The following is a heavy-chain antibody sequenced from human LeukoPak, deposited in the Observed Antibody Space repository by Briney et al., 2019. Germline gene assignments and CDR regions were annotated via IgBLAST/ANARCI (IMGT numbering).Heavy chain of an antibody. J-gene: IGHJ4*02. D-gene: IGHD3/OR15-3a*01. CDR3: AKEGTGIDY. V-gene: IGHV1-2*02. CDR1: GYTCTSFH. CDR2: INPKSGGT. Sequence: GASVNVSCKAAGYTCTSFHIYWVRQAPGQGLEWVGFINPKSGGTNYAQKFTGRVTMTRDTSISTAYMELIRLRSDDTAVYYCAKEGTGIDYWGQGTLVTVSS.